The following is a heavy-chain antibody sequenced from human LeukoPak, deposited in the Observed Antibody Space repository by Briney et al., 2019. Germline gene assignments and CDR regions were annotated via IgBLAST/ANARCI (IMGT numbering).Heavy chain of an antibody. V-gene: IGHV3-74*01. D-gene: IGHD3-22*01. CDR1: GFTFSGYW. J-gene: IGHJ4*02. CDR3: AKDKYHDSSGTFDY. CDR2: INSDGSST. Sequence: GGSLRLSCAASGFTFSGYWMHWVRQAPGKGLVWVSRINSDGSSTTYADSVKGRFTISRDNAKNTLYLQMNSLRAEDTAVYYCAKDKYHDSSGTFDYWGQGTLVTVSS.